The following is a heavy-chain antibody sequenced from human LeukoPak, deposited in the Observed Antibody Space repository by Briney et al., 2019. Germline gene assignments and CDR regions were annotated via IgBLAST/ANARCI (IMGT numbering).Heavy chain of an antibody. CDR3: AREGRAI. J-gene: IGHJ3*02. Sequence: PSETLSLTCAVYGGSFSGYYWSWIRQPLGKGLEWIGEINHSGSTNYNPSLKSRVTISVDTSKNQFSLKLSSVTAADTAVYYCAREGRAIWGQGTMVTVSS. V-gene: IGHV4-34*01. CDR2: INHSGST. CDR1: GGSFSGYY.